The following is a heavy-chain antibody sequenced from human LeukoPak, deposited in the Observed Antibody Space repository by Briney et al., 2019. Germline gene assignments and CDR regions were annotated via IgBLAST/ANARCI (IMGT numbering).Heavy chain of an antibody. CDR2: ISYDGSNK. V-gene: IGHV3-30*03. J-gene: IGHJ4*02. CDR3: ATTYYYDSSGYAGY. CDR1: GFTFSSNG. Sequence: GRSLRLSCAASGFTFSSNGMHWVRQAPGKGLEWVAVISYDGSNKYYADSVKGRFTISGDNAKNTLYLQMNSLGAEDTAVYYCATTYYYDSSGYAGYWGQGTLVTVST. D-gene: IGHD3-22*01.